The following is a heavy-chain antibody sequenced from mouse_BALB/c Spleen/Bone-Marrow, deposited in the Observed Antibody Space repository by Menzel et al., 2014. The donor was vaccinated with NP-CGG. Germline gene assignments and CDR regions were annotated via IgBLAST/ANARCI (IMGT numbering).Heavy chain of an antibody. D-gene: IGHD2-13*01. CDR2: IDPANGDT. Sequence: EVQLQQSETDLVKPGASIRLSCTASGFNIKDTYMHWVRQRPEQGLEWIGRIDPANGDTKYDPKFQGKATITADTSSNTAYLQLSSLTSEDTAVYYCARDGDWRTMGYWGQGTSVTVSS. V-gene: IGHV14-3*02. J-gene: IGHJ4*01. CDR3: ARDGDWRTMGY. CDR1: GFNIKDTY.